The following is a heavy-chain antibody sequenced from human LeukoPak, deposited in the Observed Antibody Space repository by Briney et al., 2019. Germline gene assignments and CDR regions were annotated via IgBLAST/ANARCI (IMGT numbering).Heavy chain of an antibody. CDR2: IYSGDST. V-gene: IGHV3-53*01. J-gene: IGHJ3*02. CDR1: GFTVSSNY. Sequence: GGSLRLSCAASGFTVSSNYMSWVRQAPGKGLEWVSVIYSGDSTFYADSVKGRFTTSRDNSKDTLYLQMNSLRAEDTAVYYCARALGDAFDIWGQGTMVTVSS. CDR3: ARALGDAFDI. D-gene: IGHD3-16*01.